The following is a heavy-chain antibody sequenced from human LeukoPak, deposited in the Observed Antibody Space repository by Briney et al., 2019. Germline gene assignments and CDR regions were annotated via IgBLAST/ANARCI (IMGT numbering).Heavy chain of an antibody. V-gene: IGHV1-18*01. J-gene: IGHJ4*02. CDR3: ARGERRYFDWLPRAGY. CDR2: ISAYNGNT. Sequence: ASVKVSCKASGYTFTSYGISWVRQAPGQGLEWMGWISAYNGNTNYAQKLQGRVTMTTDTSTSTAYMELSSLRSEDTAVYYCARGERRYFDWLPRAGYWGQGTLVTVSS. CDR1: GYTFTSYG. D-gene: IGHD3-9*01.